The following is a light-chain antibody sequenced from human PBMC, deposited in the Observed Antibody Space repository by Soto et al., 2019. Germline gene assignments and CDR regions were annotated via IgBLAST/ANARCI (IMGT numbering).Light chain of an antibody. CDR3: ATRDSSLSVWV. CDR2: DDN. CDR1: TSNIGKNY. V-gene: IGLV1-51*01. Sequence: QSVLTQPPSMSAAPGQKVTISCSGATSNIGKNYVSLYQHLPGTAPKLLIYDDNQRPSGIPGRFSASKSGTSATLDITGLQTEDEAAYYCATRDSSLSVWVFGGGTKVTVL. J-gene: IGLJ3*02.